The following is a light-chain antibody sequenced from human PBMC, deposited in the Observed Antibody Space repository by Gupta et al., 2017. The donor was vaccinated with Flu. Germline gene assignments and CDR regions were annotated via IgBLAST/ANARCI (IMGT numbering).Light chain of an antibody. Sequence: PGGTVTLSCRASENIGNFLSWSQQKPGQAPRLVIYDASKRATGIPARFSGGGSGTDFTLTISSLEPEDFAVYYCQQRSVWPLTFGRGTKVEIK. CDR1: ENIGNF. CDR2: DAS. CDR3: QQRSVWPLT. V-gene: IGKV3-11*01. J-gene: IGKJ4*01.